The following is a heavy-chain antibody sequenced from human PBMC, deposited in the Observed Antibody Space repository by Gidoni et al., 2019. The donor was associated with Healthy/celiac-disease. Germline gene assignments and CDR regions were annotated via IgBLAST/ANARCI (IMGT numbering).Heavy chain of an antibody. Sequence: EVQLVESGGCLVKPGGSLGLAYAAAGFPLRNAWMSWVRHAPGKGLEWVGRIKSKTDGGTTDYAAPVIGRFSISRDDSKNTLYLQMNSLKTEDTAVYYCTTDSKWGGDCPQDYWGQGTLVTVSS. CDR2: IKSKTDGGTT. CDR1: GFPLRNAW. J-gene: IGHJ4*02. D-gene: IGHD2-21*02. V-gene: IGHV3-15*01. CDR3: TTDSKWGGDCPQDY.